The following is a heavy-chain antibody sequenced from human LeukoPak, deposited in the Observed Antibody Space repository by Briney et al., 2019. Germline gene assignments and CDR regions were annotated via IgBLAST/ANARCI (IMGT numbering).Heavy chain of an antibody. CDR2: IRYDGSNK. CDR1: GFTFSSYG. D-gene: IGHD3-10*02. CDR3: AILSVPGDYFDY. V-gene: IGHV3-30*02. Sequence: PGGSLRLSCAASGFTFSSYGMHWVRQAPGKGLEWVTFIRYDGSNKFYADSVKGRFTISRDNSKNTLYLQMNNPRVEDTAVYYCAILSVPGDYFDYWGQGTLVTVSS. J-gene: IGHJ4*02.